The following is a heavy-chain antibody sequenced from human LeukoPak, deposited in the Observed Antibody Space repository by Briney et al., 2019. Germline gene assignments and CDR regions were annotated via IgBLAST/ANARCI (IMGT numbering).Heavy chain of an antibody. V-gene: IGHV1-46*01. D-gene: IGHD2-15*01. CDR3: ARGVVALNWFDQ. CDR1: GYTFTSYY. CDR2: INPSGGST. J-gene: IGHJ5*02. Sequence: GASVKVSCKASGYTFTSYYIHWVRQAPGQGLEWMGIINPSGGSTSYAQKFQGRVTMTEDTSTDTAYMELSSLRSDDTAVYYCARGVVALNWFDQWGQGTLVTVSS.